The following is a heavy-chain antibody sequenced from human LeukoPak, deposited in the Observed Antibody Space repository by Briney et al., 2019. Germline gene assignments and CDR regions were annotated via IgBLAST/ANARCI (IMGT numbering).Heavy chain of an antibody. CDR3: ARWATSFDL. CDR1: GFNLSNYW. J-gene: IGHJ4*02. Sequence: GGSLRLSCAAPGFNLSNYWMSWVRQAPGKGPAWVANIKQDGSEKYYVGSVTGRFTISRDNAKNSLFLQMNSLRVEDTAVYYCARWATSFDLWGQGILVTVSS. V-gene: IGHV3-7*01. CDR2: IKQDGSEK.